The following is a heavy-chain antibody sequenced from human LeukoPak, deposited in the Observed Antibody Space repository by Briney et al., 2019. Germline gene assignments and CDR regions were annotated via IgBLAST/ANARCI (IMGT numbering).Heavy chain of an antibody. CDR2: IIPIFGTA. J-gene: IGHJ4*02. D-gene: IGHD6-19*01. Sequence: ASVKVSCKASGGTFSSYAISWVRQAPGQGLEWMGGIIPIFGTANCAQKFQGRVTITTDESTSTAYMELSSLRSEDTAVYYCATLPAVAGGYYFDYWGQGTLVTVSS. CDR1: GGTFSSYA. CDR3: ATLPAVAGGYYFDY. V-gene: IGHV1-69*05.